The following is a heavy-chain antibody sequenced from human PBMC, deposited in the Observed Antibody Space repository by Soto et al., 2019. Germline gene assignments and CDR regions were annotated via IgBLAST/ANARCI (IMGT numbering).Heavy chain of an antibody. CDR2: ISYDGSNK. J-gene: IGHJ4*02. CDR1: GFTFSSYG. Sequence: QVQLVESGGGVVQPGRSLRLSCAASGFTFSSYGMHWVRQAPGKGLEWVAVISYDGSNKYYADSVKGRFTISRDNSKNTLDLQMNSLRAEDTAVYYCAKGHRAFDYWGQGTLVTVSS. CDR3: AKGHRAFDY. V-gene: IGHV3-30*18.